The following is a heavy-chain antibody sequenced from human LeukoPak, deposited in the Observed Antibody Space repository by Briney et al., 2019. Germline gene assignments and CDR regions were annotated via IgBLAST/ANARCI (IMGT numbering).Heavy chain of an antibody. CDR3: AKDLEGATYNHYFDY. Sequence: GGSLRLSCAASGFTFSSYAMSWVRQAPGKGLEWVSAISGSGGSTYYADSVKGRFTISRDNSKNTLYLQMNSLRAEDTAVYYCAKDLEGATYNHYFDYWGRGTLVTVSS. D-gene: IGHD1-26*01. CDR2: ISGSGGST. CDR1: GFTFSSYA. J-gene: IGHJ4*02. V-gene: IGHV3-23*01.